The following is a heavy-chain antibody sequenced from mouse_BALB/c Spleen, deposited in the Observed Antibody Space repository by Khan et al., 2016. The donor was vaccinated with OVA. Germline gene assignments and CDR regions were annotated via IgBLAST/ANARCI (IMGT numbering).Heavy chain of an antibody. CDR3: ARGYFGNYEFVY. Sequence: QVQLKQSGAELVKPGTSVKLSCKTSGYTFPSYWIQWVKQRPGQGLGWIGQIFPGPGTTYYNENFKDKATLTVDTSSNSAYMQLTSLISEDAAVYFCARGYFGNYEFVYWGQGTLVTVSP. J-gene: IGHJ3*01. V-gene: IGHV1S132*01. CDR1: GYTFPSYW. CDR2: IFPGPGTT. D-gene: IGHD2-1*01.